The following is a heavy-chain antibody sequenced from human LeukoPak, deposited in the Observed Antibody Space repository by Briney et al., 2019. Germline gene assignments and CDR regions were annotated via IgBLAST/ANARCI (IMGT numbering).Heavy chain of an antibody. V-gene: IGHV3-9*01. J-gene: IGHJ4*02. CDR1: GFTFSSYS. CDR2: ITWNSGNT. D-gene: IGHD3-10*01. CDR3: AKVPGGGLTPHFDF. Sequence: GGSLRLSCAASGFTFSSYSMNWVRQAPGKGLEWVSGITWNSGNTDYADSVKGRFAISRDNAKNSLYLQMNNLRSEDTALYYCAKVPGGGLTPHFDFWGQGTLVTVSS.